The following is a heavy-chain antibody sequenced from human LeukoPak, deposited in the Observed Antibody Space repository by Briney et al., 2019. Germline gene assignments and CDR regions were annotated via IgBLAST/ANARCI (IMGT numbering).Heavy chain of an antibody. CDR3: ARVPSLGYCSGGSCYRFDY. CDR1: GYTFTSYD. V-gene: IGHV1-8*01. Sequence: ASVKVSCKTSGYTFTSYDLNWVRQATGQGLEWMGWMNPNSGNTGYAHKFQGRVTMTRDTSINTAYMELSSLRSEDTAVYYCARVPSLGYCSGGSCYRFDYWGQGSLVSVST. J-gene: IGHJ4*02. D-gene: IGHD2-15*01. CDR2: MNPNSGNT.